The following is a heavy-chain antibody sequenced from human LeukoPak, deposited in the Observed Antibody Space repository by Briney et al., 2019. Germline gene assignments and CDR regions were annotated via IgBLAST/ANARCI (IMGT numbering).Heavy chain of an antibody. J-gene: IGHJ4*02. CDR2: ISAYNGNT. CDR3: ARDSRSFPADH. Sequence: GASVKVSCKASGGTFISYAISWVRQAPGQGLEWMGWISAYNGNTNYAQKLQGRVTMTTDTSTSTAYMELRSLRSDDTAVYYCARDSRSFPADHWGQGTLVTVSS. V-gene: IGHV1-18*01. CDR1: GGTFISYA. D-gene: IGHD2-15*01.